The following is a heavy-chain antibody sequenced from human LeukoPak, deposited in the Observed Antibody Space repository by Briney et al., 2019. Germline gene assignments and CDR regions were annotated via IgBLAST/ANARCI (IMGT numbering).Heavy chain of an antibody. D-gene: IGHD6-19*01. CDR1: GFTFSSYG. CDR3: AKDLFGEQWLVVGVDFACPSNH. J-gene: IGHJ4*02. Sequence: QPGGSLRLSCAASGFTFSSYGMSWVRQAPGKGLEWVSGISGSGGSTYYADAVKGRFTISRDNFKNTVYLQMNSLRAEDTAVYYCAKDLFGEQWLVVGVDFACPSNHWGQGSLVTVSS. V-gene: IGHV3-23*01. CDR2: ISGSGGST.